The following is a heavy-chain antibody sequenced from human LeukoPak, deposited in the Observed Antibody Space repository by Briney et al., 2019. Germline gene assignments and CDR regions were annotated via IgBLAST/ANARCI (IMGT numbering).Heavy chain of an antibody. CDR1: GFTFGAYG. Sequence: GGSLRLSCVGSGFTFGAYGMHWVRLAPGKGLEWVSGINWNGGSTGYADSVKGRFTISRDNAKNSLYLQMNSLRAEDTALYYCAKNWNYYYYMDVWGKGTTVTVSS. V-gene: IGHV3-20*04. J-gene: IGHJ6*03. CDR3: AKNWNYYYYMDV. CDR2: INWNGGST. D-gene: IGHD1-1*01.